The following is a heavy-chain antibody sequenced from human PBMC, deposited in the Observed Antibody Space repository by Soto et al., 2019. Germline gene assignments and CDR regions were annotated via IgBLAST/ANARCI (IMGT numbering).Heavy chain of an antibody. Sequence: QVQLQESGPGLVKPSEPLSLTCTASGGSITNYYWNWIRQPPGKGLEGIGNIHNSENTNYNPALMRRVTITLDTSNSQCAMKMNSVSAADTAVYYCTTGSGWTIAHWGRGTVVTVSS. CDR2: IHNSENT. D-gene: IGHD6-19*01. J-gene: IGHJ4*02. V-gene: IGHV4-59*08. CDR1: GGSITNYY. CDR3: TTGSGWTIAH.